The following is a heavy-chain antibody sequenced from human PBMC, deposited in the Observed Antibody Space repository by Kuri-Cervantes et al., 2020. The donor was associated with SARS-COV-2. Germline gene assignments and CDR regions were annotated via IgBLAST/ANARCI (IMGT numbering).Heavy chain of an antibody. Sequence: ESLKISCTVSGGSISSSSYYWGWIRQPPGKGLEWIGSIYYSGSTYYNPSLKSRVTISVDTSKNQFSLKLSSVTAADTAVYYCASHGAQQLVRYWGQGTLVTVSS. CDR1: GGSISSSSYY. CDR3: ASHGAQQLVRY. D-gene: IGHD6-6*01. CDR2: IYYSGST. V-gene: IGHV4-39*01. J-gene: IGHJ4*02.